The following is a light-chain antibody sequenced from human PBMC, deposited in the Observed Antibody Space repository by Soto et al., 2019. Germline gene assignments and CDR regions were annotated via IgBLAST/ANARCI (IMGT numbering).Light chain of an antibody. CDR2: AAS. V-gene: IGKV3-11*01. CDR3: QQRSKWPLT. CDR1: QSVSSF. Sequence: EIVLTQSSATLSLSPGERATLSCRASQSVSSFLAWFQQKSGQAPRLLIYAASNRATAIQARFSGSGSGTDFTLTISSLEPEDFAVYYCQQRSKWPLTFGGGTKVEIK. J-gene: IGKJ4*01.